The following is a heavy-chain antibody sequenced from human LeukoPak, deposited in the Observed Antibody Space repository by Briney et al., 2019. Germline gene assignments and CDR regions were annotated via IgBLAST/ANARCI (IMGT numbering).Heavy chain of an antibody. V-gene: IGHV3-23*01. CDR2: TKGSGGST. Sequence: GGSLRLSCAASGFTFSSYSMNWVRQAPGKGLEWVASTKGSGGSTNYTDSVKDRFTISRDNSKNTVYLQMHSLRADDTAVYYCAKGSYYYDTSGYFDSWGHGALITVSS. J-gene: IGHJ4*01. D-gene: IGHD3-22*01. CDR1: GFTFSSYS. CDR3: AKGSYYYDTSGYFDS.